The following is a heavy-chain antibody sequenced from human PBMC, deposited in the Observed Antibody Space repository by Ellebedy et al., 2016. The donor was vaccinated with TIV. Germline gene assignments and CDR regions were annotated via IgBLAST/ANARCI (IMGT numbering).Heavy chain of an antibody. Sequence: ASVKVSCXTSGYAFSNHGITWVRQAPGHGLEWMGCISGHNGKTDYAQRLQDRLNMTTDTATSTAYMELRSLRSDDTAVYYGARVPREWRTRRVHFQHWGQGTLVTVSS. D-gene: IGHD3-3*01. CDR3: ARVPREWRTRRVHFQH. V-gene: IGHV1-18*01. J-gene: IGHJ1*01. CDR1: GYAFSNHG. CDR2: ISGHNGKT.